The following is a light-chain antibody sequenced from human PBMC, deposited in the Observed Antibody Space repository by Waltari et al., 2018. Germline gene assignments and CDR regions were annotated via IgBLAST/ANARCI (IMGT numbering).Light chain of an antibody. J-gene: IGKJ1*01. CDR2: DAC. CDR3: QQRFSWPT. CDR1: QSVSSY. Sequence: EIVLTQSPATLSLSPGERATLSCRASQSVSSYLAWYQQKPGQAPRLLIYDACNRATGIPDRFRGSGSGTDFTLTISSLEPEDFAVYYCQQRFSWPTFGQGAKVEIK. V-gene: IGKV3-11*01.